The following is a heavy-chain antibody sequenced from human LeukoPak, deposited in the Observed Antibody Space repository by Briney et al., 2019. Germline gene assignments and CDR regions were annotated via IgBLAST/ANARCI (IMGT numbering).Heavy chain of an antibody. CDR1: GFTFSNAW. CDR2: IKSKTDGGTT. CDR3: AKCAGSVYFDY. J-gene: IGHJ4*02. Sequence: GGSLRLSCAASGFTFSNAWMSWVRQAPGKGLEWVGRIKSKTDGGTTDYAAPVKGRFTISRDDSKNTLYLQMNSLRAEDTAVYYCAKCAGSVYFDYWGQGTLVTVSS. V-gene: IGHV3-15*01. D-gene: IGHD2-8*02.